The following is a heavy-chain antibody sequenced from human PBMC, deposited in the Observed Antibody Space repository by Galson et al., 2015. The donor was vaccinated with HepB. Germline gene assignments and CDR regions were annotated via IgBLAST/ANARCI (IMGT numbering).Heavy chain of an antibody. J-gene: IGHJ6*02. V-gene: IGHV3-11*01. CDR1: GFTFSDSN. D-gene: IGHD5-24*01. CDR3: AREFVGYNSDFYYYYGMDV. CDR2: LSSSGTII. Sequence: SLRLSCAASGFTFSDSNMSWIRQAPGKGLEWVSYLSSSGTIISNADSVKGRFIISRDNAKNSLYLQMNRLRAEDTAVYYCAREFVGYNSDFYYYYGMDVWGQGTTVTVSS.